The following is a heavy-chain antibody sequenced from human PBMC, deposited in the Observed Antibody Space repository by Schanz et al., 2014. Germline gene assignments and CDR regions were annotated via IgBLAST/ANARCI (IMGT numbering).Heavy chain of an antibody. CDR2: ISPYNGNT. J-gene: IGHJ4*02. Sequence: QVQLVQSGAEVKKPGASVKVSCKASGYTFTSYSMHWVRQAPGQGLEWMGWISPYNGNTNYAQKLQGRVTMTADATTSTAYMDLRSLRDDDTVVYYCGRGLSRSYIDFWGQGTLITVSS. D-gene: IGHD6-6*01. CDR3: GRGLSRSYIDF. V-gene: IGHV1-18*04. CDR1: GYTFTSYS.